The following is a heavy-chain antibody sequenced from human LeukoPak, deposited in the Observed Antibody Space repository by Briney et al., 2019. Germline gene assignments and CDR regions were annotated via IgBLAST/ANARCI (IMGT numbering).Heavy chain of an antibody. CDR3: ARGPNYYDSSGYHFRRPFDY. D-gene: IGHD3-22*01. V-gene: IGHV1-69*01. J-gene: IGHJ4*02. CDR1: GGTFSSYA. Sequence: LVKVSCKASGGTFSSYAISWVRQAPGQGLEWMGGIIPIFGTANYAQKFQGRVTITADESTSTAYMELSSLRSEDTAVYYCARGPNYYDSSGYHFRRPFDYWGQGTLVTVSS. CDR2: IIPIFGTA.